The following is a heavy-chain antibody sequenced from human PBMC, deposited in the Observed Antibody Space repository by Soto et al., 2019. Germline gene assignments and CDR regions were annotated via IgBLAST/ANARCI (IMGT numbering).Heavy chain of an antibody. D-gene: IGHD3-16*02. J-gene: IGHJ4*02. Sequence: SETLSLTCTVSGGSISSYYWSWIRQPPGKGLEWIGYIYYSGSTNYNPSLKSRVTISVDTSKNQFSLKLSSVTAANTAVYYCARLHYDYVWGSYRIYYFDYWGQGTLVTVSS. CDR2: IYYSGST. V-gene: IGHV4-59*01. CDR1: GGSISSYY. CDR3: ARLHYDYVWGSYRIYYFDY.